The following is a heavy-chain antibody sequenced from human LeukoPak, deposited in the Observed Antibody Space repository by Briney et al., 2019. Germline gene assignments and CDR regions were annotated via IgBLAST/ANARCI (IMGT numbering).Heavy chain of an antibody. CDR1: GYTLTGYY. J-gene: IGHJ5*02. V-gene: IGHV1-2*02. Sequence: ASVKVSCKASGYTLTGYYMHWVRQAPGQGLEWMGWMNPNSGGTKYAQKFQGRVTMTRDTSISTAYMELSMLRSDDTAMYYCARDKLGLGELSLYDQWGQGTLVTVFS. CDR3: ARDKLGLGELSLYDQ. D-gene: IGHD3-16*02. CDR2: MNPNSGGT.